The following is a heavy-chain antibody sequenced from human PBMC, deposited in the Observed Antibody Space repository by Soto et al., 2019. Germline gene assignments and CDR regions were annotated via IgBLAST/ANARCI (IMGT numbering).Heavy chain of an antibody. J-gene: IGHJ5*02. CDR3: NKYSGSLSIPAA. V-gene: IGHV4-59*01. CDR1: GGSISSYY. Sequence: SETLSRTCTVSGGSISSYYWSWIRQPPGKGLEWIGYIYYSGSTNYNPSLKSRVTISVDTSKNQFSLKLSSVTAADTAMYYCNKYSGSLSIPAALGPGTLVAVSS. CDR2: IYYSGST. D-gene: IGHD1-26*01.